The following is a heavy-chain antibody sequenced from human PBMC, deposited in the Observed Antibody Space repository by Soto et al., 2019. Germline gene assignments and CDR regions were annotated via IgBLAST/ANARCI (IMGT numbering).Heavy chain of an antibody. Sequence: GASVKVSCKASGYTFTGYYMHWVRQAPGQGLEWMGWINPNSGGTNYAQKFQGWVTMTRDTSISTAYMELSRLRSDDTAVYYCARGITIFGVGKTFDYWGQGTLVTVSS. J-gene: IGHJ4*02. D-gene: IGHD3-3*01. CDR1: GYTFTGYY. CDR3: ARGITIFGVGKTFDY. V-gene: IGHV1-2*04. CDR2: INPNSGGT.